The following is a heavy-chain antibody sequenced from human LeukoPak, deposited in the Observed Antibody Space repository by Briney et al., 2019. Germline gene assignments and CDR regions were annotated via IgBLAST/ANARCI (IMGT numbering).Heavy chain of an antibody. D-gene: IGHD5-12*01. CDR3: AKSRGGGYGVGGDY. CDR1: GFTFSSYG. V-gene: IGHV3-30*18. CDR2: ISYDGSNK. J-gene: IGHJ4*02. Sequence: GRSLRLSCAASGFTFSSYGMHWVRQAPGKGLEWVAVISYDGSNKYYADSVKGRFTISRDNSKNTLYLQMNSLRAEDTAVYYCAKSRGGGYGVGGDYWGQGTLVTVSS.